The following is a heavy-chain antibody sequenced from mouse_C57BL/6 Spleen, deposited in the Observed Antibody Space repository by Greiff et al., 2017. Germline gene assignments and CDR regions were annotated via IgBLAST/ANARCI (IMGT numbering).Heavy chain of an antibody. V-gene: IGHV1-82*01. CDR1: GYAFSSSW. Sequence: QVQLQQSGPELVKPGASVKISCKASGYAFSSSWMNWVKQRPGKGLEWIGRIYPGDGDTNYNGKFKGKATLTADKSSSTAYMQLSSLTSEDSAVYFCAYPLAMDYWGQGTSVTVSS. CDR2: IYPGDGDT. CDR3: AYPLAMDY. D-gene: IGHD6-1*01. J-gene: IGHJ4*01.